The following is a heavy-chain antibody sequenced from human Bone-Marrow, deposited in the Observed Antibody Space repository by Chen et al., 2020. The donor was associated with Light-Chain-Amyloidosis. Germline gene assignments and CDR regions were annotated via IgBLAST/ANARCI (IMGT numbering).Heavy chain of an antibody. V-gene: IGHV5-51*01. D-gene: IGHD5-12*01. J-gene: IGHJ4*02. Sequence: EVQLEQSGPEVKKPGESLKISCKGSGYTFPNYWIGWVRQMPGKGLEWMGVIYPDDSDARYSPSFDGQVTISADKSITTAYLQCRSLKASDTAMYYCARRRDGYNFDYWGQGTLVTVSS. CDR3: ARRRDGYNFDY. CDR2: IYPDDSDA. CDR1: GYTFPNYW.